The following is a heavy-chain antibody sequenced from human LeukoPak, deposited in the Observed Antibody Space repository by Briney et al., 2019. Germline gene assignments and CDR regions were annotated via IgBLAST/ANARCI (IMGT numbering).Heavy chain of an antibody. D-gene: IGHD3-22*01. V-gene: IGHV4-59*01. CDR3: ARGPPYYYDSSFDY. J-gene: IGHJ4*02. CDR2: IYYSGST. Sequence: PSETLSLTCTVSGGSISSYYWSWIRQPPGKGLEWIGYIYYSGSTNYNPSLKSRVTISVDTSKNQFSLKLSSVTAADTAVYYCARGPPYYYDSSFDYWGQGTLVTVSS. CDR1: GGSISSYY.